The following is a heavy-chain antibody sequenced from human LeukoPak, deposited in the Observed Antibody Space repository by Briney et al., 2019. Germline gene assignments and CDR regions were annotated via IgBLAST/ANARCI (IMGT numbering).Heavy chain of an antibody. CDR1: GFTFRIYW. J-gene: IGHJ5*02. CDR3: AKGDDYGANTRLPKYNWFDP. Sequence: GGSLRLSCAASGFTFRIYWMNWVRQSPGKGPEWVASIKDTESEGYYVDSVKGRFTISRDNSKDMLYLQMNSLRPEDTAVYYCAKGDDYGANTRLPKYNWFDPWGQGTLVTVSS. D-gene: IGHD4-23*01. CDR2: IKDTESEG. V-gene: IGHV3-7*01.